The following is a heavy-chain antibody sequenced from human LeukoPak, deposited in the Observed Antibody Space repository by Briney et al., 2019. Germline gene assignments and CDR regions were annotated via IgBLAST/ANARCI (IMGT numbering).Heavy chain of an antibody. J-gene: IGHJ4*02. V-gene: IGHV1-2*02. CDR1: LYTFTPYN. CDR2: INLKSGDT. D-gene: IGHD1-1*01. CDR3: ARIEWNDEDGIDY. Sequence: SVKVSCKPSLYTFTPYNIHWVRQAPGQGLDWMGWINLKSGDTDYGQKFQGRVIMTRDTSTSTAYMELGRLRSDDTAVYYCARIEWNDEDGIDYWGQGTLVTVSS.